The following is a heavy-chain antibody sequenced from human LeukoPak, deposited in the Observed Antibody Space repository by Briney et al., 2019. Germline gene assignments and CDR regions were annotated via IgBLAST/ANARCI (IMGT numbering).Heavy chain of an antibody. D-gene: IGHD6-13*01. CDR3: ARRHQQLAALDY. CDR2: IYHSGST. Sequence: PSETLSLTCAVSGGSISSSKWWSWIRQPPGKGLEWIGEIYHSGSTNYNPSLKSRVTISVDKSKNQFSLKLSSVTAADTAVYYCARRHQQLAALDYWGQGTLVTVSS. V-gene: IGHV4-4*02. CDR1: GGSISSSKW. J-gene: IGHJ4*02.